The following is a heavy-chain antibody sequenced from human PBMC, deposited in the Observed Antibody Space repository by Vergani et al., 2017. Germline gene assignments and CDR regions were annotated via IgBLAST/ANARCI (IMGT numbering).Heavy chain of an antibody. CDR1: GFTFSSYS. Sequence: EVQLVESGGGLVQPGGSLRLSCAASGFTFSSYSMNWVRQAPGKGLEWVSYISSSGSTIYYADSVKGRFTISRDNAKNSLYLQMNSLRAEDTAVYYCAREVQGAAVVWAFDIWGQGTMVTVSS. CDR3: AREVQGAAVVWAFDI. J-gene: IGHJ3*02. CDR2: ISSSGSTI. D-gene: IGHD3-22*01. V-gene: IGHV3-48*04.